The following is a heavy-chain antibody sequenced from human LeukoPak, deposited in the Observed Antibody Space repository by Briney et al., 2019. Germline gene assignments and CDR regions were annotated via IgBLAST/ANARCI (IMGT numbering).Heavy chain of an antibody. J-gene: IGHJ6*02. Sequence: GESLRLSCAASGFTFSSYAMSWIRQAPGKGLEWVSAISDSGGRTYYTASVKGRFTISRDNSKNTLYLQMNSLRAEDTAVYYCAFFRIPSTGYYYYGMDVWGQGTTVIVSS. D-gene: IGHD3-3*01. V-gene: IGHV3-23*01. CDR1: GFTFSSYA. CDR2: ISDSGGRT. CDR3: AFFRIPSTGYYYYGMDV.